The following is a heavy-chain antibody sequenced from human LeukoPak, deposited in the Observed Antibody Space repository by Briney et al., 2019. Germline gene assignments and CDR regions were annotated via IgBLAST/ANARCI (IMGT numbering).Heavy chain of an antibody. V-gene: IGHV4-59*01. D-gene: IGHD2-21*02. CDR3: ARDVYCGGDCSYFDY. CDR1: GGSISSYY. Sequence: PSETLSLTCTVSGGSISSYYWSWIRQPPGKGLEWIGYIYYSGSTNYNPSLKSRLTISVDTSKSQFSLKLSSVTAADTAVYYCARDVYCGGDCSYFDYWGQGTLVTVSS. J-gene: IGHJ4*02. CDR2: IYYSGST.